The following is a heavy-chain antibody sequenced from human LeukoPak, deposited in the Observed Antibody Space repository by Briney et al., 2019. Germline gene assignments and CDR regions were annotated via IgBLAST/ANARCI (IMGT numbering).Heavy chain of an antibody. J-gene: IGHJ4*02. Sequence: PSETLSLTCAVSGYSISSGYYWGWLRQPPGKGLEWIGSIYHSGSHYYNPSLKSRVTISVDTSKNQFSLKLSSVTAADTAVYYCAREHYDSSGYPPYFDYWVQGTLVTVRS. CDR2: IYHSGSH. CDR1: GYSISSGYY. D-gene: IGHD3-22*01. CDR3: AREHYDSSGYPPYFDY. V-gene: IGHV4-38-2*01.